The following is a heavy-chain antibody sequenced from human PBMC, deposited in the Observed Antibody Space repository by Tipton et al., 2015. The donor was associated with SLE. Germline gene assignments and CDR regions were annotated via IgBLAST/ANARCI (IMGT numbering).Heavy chain of an antibody. CDR1: GYSFTNYW. Sequence: QLAQSGAEVKKPGESLKISCKGSGYSFTNYWIGWVRQMPGKGLEWMGIIYPGDSDTRYSPSFQGQVTISADKSISTAYLQWSSLKASDTAMYYCARDDGSSSWFNWFDPWGQGTLVTVSS. D-gene: IGHD6-13*01. J-gene: IGHJ5*02. V-gene: IGHV5-51*03. CDR2: IYPGDSDT. CDR3: ARDDGSSSWFNWFDP.